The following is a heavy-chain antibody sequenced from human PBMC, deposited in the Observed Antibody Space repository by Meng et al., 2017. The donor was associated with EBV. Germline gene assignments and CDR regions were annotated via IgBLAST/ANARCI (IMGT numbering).Heavy chain of an antibody. CDR1: GYTFTSYG. V-gene: IGHV1-18*01. CDR3: ARGLDYFDY. CDR2: ISAYNGNT. Sequence: QVQRGQSGAELKKPGAAVQVSCNASGYTFTSYGISCVRPATGQEREWMRWISAYNGNTNYAQKLQGRVTMTTDTSTSTAYMELRSLRSDDTAVYYCARGLDYFDYWGQGTLVTVSS. J-gene: IGHJ4*02.